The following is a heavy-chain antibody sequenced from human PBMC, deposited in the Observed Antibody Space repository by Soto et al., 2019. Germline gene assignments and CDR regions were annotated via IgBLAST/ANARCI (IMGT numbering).Heavy chain of an antibody. J-gene: IGHJ4*02. CDR3: ARLSVPGGYAIDY. V-gene: IGHV4-30-2*01. Sequence: SETLSLTCAVSGGSISSGGYSWSWIRQPPGKGLEWIGYIYHSGSTYYNPSLKSRVTISVDRSKNQFSLKLSSVTAADTAVYYCARLSVPGGYAIDYWGQGTLVTVSS. D-gene: IGHD5-12*01. CDR1: GGSISSGGYS. CDR2: IYHSGST.